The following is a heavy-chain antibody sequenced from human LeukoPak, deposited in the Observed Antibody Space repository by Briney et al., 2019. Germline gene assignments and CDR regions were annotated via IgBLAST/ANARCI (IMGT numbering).Heavy chain of an antibody. CDR3: ALRCSSTSCTPVWYFDL. CDR2: INHSGST. Sequence: SETLSLTCAVYGGSFSGYYWSWIRQPPGKGLEWIGEINHSGSTNYNPSLKSRVTISVDTSKNQFSLKLSSVTAADTAVYYCALRCSSTSCTPVWYFDLWGRGTLVTVSS. J-gene: IGHJ2*01. V-gene: IGHV4-34*01. D-gene: IGHD2-2*01. CDR1: GGSFSGYY.